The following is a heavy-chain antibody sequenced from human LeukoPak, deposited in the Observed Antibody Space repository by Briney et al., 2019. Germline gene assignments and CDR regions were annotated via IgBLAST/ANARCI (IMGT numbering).Heavy chain of an antibody. Sequence: GGSLRLSCAASGFTFSSYGMHWVRQAPGKGLEWVAVIWYDGSNKYYADSVKGRFTISRDNSKNTLYLQMNSLRADDTALYYCANARDGYNYYAFDIWGQGTMVTVSS. CDR2: IWYDGSNK. CDR3: ANARDGYNYYAFDI. V-gene: IGHV3-30*02. J-gene: IGHJ3*02. CDR1: GFTFSSYG. D-gene: IGHD5-24*01.